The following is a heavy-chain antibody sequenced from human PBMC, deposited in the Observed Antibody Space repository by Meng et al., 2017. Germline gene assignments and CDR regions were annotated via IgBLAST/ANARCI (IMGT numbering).Heavy chain of an antibody. Sequence: GQLGGAGGGLVKPGVSLGLSCAASGFTFSDYYMSWIRQAPGKGLEWVSYISSSGSTIYYADSVKGRFTISRDNAKNSLYLQMNSLRAEDTAVYYCASGLSSDFDYWGQGTLVTVSS. J-gene: IGHJ4*02. CDR2: ISSSGSTI. CDR3: ASGLSSDFDY. CDR1: GFTFSDYY. V-gene: IGHV3-11*04. D-gene: IGHD2-15*01.